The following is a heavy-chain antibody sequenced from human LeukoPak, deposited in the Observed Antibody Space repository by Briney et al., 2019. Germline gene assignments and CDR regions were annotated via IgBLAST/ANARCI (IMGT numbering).Heavy chain of an antibody. CDR1: GYMFIDYY. CDR2: INPNSGDT. V-gene: IGHV1-2*06. Sequence: GASVKVSRKASGYMFIDYYLHWVRQAPGQGLEWMGRINPNSGDTDYAQNFRGRVTMTRDTSLSTAYMALSGLRADDTAVYFCARDKWLRDYWGQGTLVTVSS. D-gene: IGHD5-12*01. CDR3: ARDKWLRDY. J-gene: IGHJ4*02.